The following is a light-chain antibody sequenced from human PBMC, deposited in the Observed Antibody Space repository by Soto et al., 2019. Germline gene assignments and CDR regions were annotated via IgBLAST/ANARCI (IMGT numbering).Light chain of an antibody. Sequence: EIVMTQSPATLSVSPGERVTLSCRASQSVSSNLAWYQQKPGQAPRLLIYGASTRATGIPARFSGSGSGTEFTLTISSLQSEDFAVYHCQQYNNWPLLTFGGGTKVEIK. CDR2: GAS. J-gene: IGKJ4*01. V-gene: IGKV3-15*01. CDR3: QQYNNWPLLT. CDR1: QSVSSN.